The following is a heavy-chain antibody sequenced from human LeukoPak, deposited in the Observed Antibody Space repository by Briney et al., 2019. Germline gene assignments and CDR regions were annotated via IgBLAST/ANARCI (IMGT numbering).Heavy chain of an antibody. CDR2: ISSNGGST. J-gene: IGHJ4*02. D-gene: IGHD3-22*01. Sequence: GGSLRLSCSASGITFSSYAMHWVRQAPGKGLEYVSAISSNGGSTYYADSVKGRFTISRDNSKNTLYLQISSLRTEDTAVYYCVKGGKGISDSSGYYLFDYWGQGTLVTVSS. V-gene: IGHV3-64D*09. CDR1: GITFSSYA. CDR3: VKGGKGISDSSGYYLFDY.